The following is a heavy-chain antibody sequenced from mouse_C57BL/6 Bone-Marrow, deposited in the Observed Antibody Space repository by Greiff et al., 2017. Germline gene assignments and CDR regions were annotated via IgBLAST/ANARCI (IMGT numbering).Heavy chain of an antibody. CDR3: ARHPYSKPMDY. J-gene: IGHJ4*01. CDR1: GFTFSSYG. CDR2: ISSGGSYT. D-gene: IGHD2-5*01. Sequence: EVKVVESGGDLVKPGGSLKLSCAASGFTFSSYGMSWVRQTPDKRLEWVATISSGGSYTYYPDSVKGRFTISRDNAKNTLYLQMSSLKSEDTAMYYCARHPYSKPMDYWGQGTSVTVSS. V-gene: IGHV5-6*01.